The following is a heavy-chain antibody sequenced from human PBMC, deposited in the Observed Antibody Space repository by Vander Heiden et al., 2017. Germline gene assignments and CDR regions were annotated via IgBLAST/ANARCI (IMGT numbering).Heavy chain of an antibody. J-gene: IGHJ4*02. Sequence: EVQLLESGGGLVQPGGSLRLSCAASGFTFSSSGMSWVRQAPGRGLEWVSSIGPDIRTYYADSVKGRFTISRDNSNNRVYLQMNSLRAEDTAIYYCAAGSALTAYFWYGWGQGTLVTVSS. CDR3: AAGSALTAYFWYG. D-gene: IGHD3-9*01. CDR2: IGPDIRT. V-gene: IGHV3-23*01. CDR1: GFTFSSSG.